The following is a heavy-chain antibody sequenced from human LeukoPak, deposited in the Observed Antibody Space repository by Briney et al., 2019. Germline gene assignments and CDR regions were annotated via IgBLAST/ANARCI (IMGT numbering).Heavy chain of an antibody. CDR2: IIPILGIA. CDR1: GGTFSSYA. V-gene: IGHV1-69*04. CDR3: AKRRGGDYADYFDY. D-gene: IGHD4-17*01. J-gene: IGHJ4*02. Sequence: GASVKVSCKASGGTFSSYAISWVRQAPGQGLEWMGRIIPILGIANYAQKFQGRVTITADKSTSTAYMELSSLRSEDTAVYYCAKRRGGDYADYFDYWGQGTLVTVSS.